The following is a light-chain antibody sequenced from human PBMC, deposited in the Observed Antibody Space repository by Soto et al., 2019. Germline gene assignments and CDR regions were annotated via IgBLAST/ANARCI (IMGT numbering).Light chain of an antibody. Sequence: QSVLTQPPSASGTPGQRVTISCSGGSSNIGSKYVYWYQQLPQTAPKVLIYKNDQRPSGVPDRFSASKSGTSASLAISGLRSEDEGDYYCATWDVSLSNWVFSGGTKLTVL. CDR2: KND. CDR3: ATWDVSLSNWV. J-gene: IGLJ3*02. CDR1: SSNIGSKY. V-gene: IGLV1-47*01.